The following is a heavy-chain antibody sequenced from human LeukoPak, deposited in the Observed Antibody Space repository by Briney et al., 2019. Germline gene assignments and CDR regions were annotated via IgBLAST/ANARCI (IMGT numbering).Heavy chain of an antibody. D-gene: IGHD3-10*01. CDR2: IKQDGSEK. Sequence: PGGSLRLSCAASGFTFSSYWMSWVRQAPGKGLEWVANIKQDGSEKYYVDSVKGRFTISRDNAKNSLYLQMNSLRAEDTAVYYCARLTMVRGVIIRAFDYWGQGTLVTVSS. V-gene: IGHV3-7*01. CDR1: GFTFSSYW. J-gene: IGHJ4*02. CDR3: ARLTMVRGVIIRAFDY.